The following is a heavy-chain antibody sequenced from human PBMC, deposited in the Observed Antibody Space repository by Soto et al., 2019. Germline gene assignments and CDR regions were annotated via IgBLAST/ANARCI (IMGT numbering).Heavy chain of an antibody. CDR1: GYSFTSHG. CDR3: ARMVRGSNIDYYHYIDV. CDR2: ISADSGDT. J-gene: IGHJ6*03. D-gene: IGHD3-10*01. Sequence: QVQLVQSGAEVKKPGASVKVSCKASGYSFTSHGISWVRQAPGQGLEWMGWISADSGDTNYAQKLQGRVTVTTDTSTSTAYQELRSLRSEDTAMYYCARMVRGSNIDYYHYIDVWGKGTTVTGSS. V-gene: IGHV1-18*01.